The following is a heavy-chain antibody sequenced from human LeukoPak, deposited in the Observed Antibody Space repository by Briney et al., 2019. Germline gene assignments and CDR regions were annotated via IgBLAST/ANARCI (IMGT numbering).Heavy chain of an antibody. CDR3: ASAYSGYNRIFDY. J-gene: IGHJ4*02. CDR1: GGSFSGYY. D-gene: IGHD5-12*01. Sequence: SETLSLTCAVYGGSFSGYYWVWLRQPPGKGLKWMGEINHSGSTNYNPSLRSRVTISVDTSKNQFTLKLSSGTAADTAVYYCASAYSGYNRIFDYWGQGTLVTVSS. V-gene: IGHV4-34*01. CDR2: INHSGST.